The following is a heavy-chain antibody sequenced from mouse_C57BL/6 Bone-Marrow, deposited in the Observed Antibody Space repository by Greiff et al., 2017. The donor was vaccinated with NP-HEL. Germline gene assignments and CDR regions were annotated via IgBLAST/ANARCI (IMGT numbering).Heavy chain of an antibody. V-gene: IGHV1-63*01. Sequence: QVQLQQSGAELVRPGTSVKMSCKASGYTFTNYWIGWAKQRPGHGLEWIGDIYPGGGYPNYNEKFKGKAPLTADKSSSTAYMQFSSLTSEDSAIYYCAITGTGSYFDYWGQGTTLTVSS. CDR2: IYPGGGYP. CDR3: AITGTGSYFDY. J-gene: IGHJ2*01. D-gene: IGHD4-1*01. CDR1: GYTFTNYW.